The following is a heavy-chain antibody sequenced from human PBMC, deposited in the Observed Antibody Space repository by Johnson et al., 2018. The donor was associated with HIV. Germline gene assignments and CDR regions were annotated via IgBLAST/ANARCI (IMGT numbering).Heavy chain of an antibody. Sequence: EVQLVESGGDVVRPGGSLRLSCAASGFGFSDYGMSWVRQVPGKGLEWVSGIKSNGANTAYADSVKGRFTISRDNAKRSLYLQMNSLRAEDTAVYYCAKEKDYGAFDIWGQGTMVTVSS. CDR2: IKSNGANT. CDR3: AKEKDYGAFDI. D-gene: IGHD3-16*01. J-gene: IGHJ3*02. CDR1: GFGFSDYG. V-gene: IGHV3-20*04.